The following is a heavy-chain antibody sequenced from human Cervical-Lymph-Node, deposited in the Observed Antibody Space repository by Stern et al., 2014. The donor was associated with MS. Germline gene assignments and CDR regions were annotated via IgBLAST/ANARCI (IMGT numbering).Heavy chain of an antibody. D-gene: IGHD3-3*01. Sequence: DQLVESGGGVVQPGRSLRLSCAASGFTFSSYAMHWVRQAPGKGLEWVAVISYDGSNKYYADSVKSRFTISRDNSKNTLYLQMNSLRAEDTAVYYCARDYGITIYPRRPRYYYYYGMDVWGQGTTVTVSS. J-gene: IGHJ6*02. CDR2: ISYDGSNK. V-gene: IGHV3-30-3*01. CDR1: GFTFSSYA. CDR3: ARDYGITIYPRRPRYYYYYGMDV.